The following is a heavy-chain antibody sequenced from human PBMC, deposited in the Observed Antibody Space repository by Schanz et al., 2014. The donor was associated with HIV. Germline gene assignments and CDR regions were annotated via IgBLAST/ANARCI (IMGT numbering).Heavy chain of an antibody. Sequence: VQLVESGGGLEQPGGSLRLSCAGSGFSFDTFGIHWVRQAPGKGLEWLAVIGHEGNDIHYVDSVAGRFTISRDNSKNTLYLQMTTLRTEDTAVYYCAKPEYDSRGNSQSHFDSWGQGTLVTVSS. J-gene: IGHJ4*02. CDR2: IGHEGNDI. CDR3: AKPEYDSRGNSQSHFDS. D-gene: IGHD3-22*01. V-gene: IGHV3-30*18. CDR1: GFSFDTFG.